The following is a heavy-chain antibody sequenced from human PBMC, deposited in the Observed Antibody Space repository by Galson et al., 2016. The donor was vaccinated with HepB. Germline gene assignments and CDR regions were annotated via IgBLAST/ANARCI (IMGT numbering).Heavy chain of an antibody. J-gene: IGHJ5*02. CDR1: GGSISSSNW. D-gene: IGHD1-26*01. CDR3: ARNIGGSYLGWFDP. Sequence: ETLSPTCAVSGGSISSSNWWTRVRPPPGQGLEWIGEIYHSGTTHYNPSLESRFTISVDKSKNQFSLKLNSGTAADTAVYYCARNIGGSYLGWFDPWGRGSLVTVAS. CDR2: IYHSGTT. V-gene: IGHV4-4*02.